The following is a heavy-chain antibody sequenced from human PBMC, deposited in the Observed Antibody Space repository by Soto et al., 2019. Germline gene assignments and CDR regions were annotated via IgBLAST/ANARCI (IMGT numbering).Heavy chain of an antibody. CDR1: GGSISDDTYY. V-gene: IGHV4-39*01. D-gene: IGHD2-2*01. J-gene: IGHJ5*02. CDR3: ARLHCDSPNCVPLDP. CDR2: IYYSGTS. Sequence: ASETLSHTCTVSGGSISDDTYYWGWIRQPPGKGLEWIGSIYYSGTSSYNPSLKSRVTMSVDTSKKQLSLRLSSVTAADTAVYYCARLHCDSPNCVPLDPWGQGTLVTVS.